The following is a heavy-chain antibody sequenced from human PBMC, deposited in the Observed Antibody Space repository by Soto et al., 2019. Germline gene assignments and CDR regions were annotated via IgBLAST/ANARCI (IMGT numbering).Heavy chain of an antibody. J-gene: IGHJ5*02. CDR2: IIPIFCTA. V-gene: IGHV1-69*13. CDR1: GGTFSSYA. Sequence: SVKVSCKXSGGTFSSYAISWVRQAPGQGLEWMGGIIPIFCTANYAQKFQGRVTITADESTSTAYVGLSSLRSEDTAVYYCARGDRGGYALKFDPWGQGTLVTVSS. CDR3: ARGDRGGYALKFDP. D-gene: IGHD5-12*01.